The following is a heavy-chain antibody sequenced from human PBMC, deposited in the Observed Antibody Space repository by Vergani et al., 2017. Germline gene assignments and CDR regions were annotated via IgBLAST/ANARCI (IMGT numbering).Heavy chain of an antibody. CDR2: IYPGDSGT. J-gene: IGHJ6*02. V-gene: IGHV5-51*01. CDR1: GYSFTNYW. CDR3: ARHRGWGLVVVAATPWYYYYGMDV. Sequence: EVQLVQSGAEVRKPGESLKISCEVSGYSFTNYWIGWVRQMPGKGLEWMGIIYPGDSGTRYSPSFQGQVTISADKSISTAYLQWSSLKASDTAMYYCARHRGWGLVVVAATPWYYYYGMDVWGQGP. D-gene: IGHD2-15*01.